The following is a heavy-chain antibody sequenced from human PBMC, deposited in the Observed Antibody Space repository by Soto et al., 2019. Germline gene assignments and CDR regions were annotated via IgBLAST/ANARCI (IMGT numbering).Heavy chain of an antibody. Sequence: SVKVSCKASGGTFSSYAISWVRQAPGQGLEWMGGIIPIFGTANYAQKFQGRVTITADESTSTAYMELSSLGSEDTAVYYCARPTRYYYDSSGQSAWFDPWGQGTLVTVSS. CDR3: ARPTRYYYDSSGQSAWFDP. CDR2: IIPIFGTA. D-gene: IGHD3-22*01. V-gene: IGHV1-69*13. CDR1: GGTFSSYA. J-gene: IGHJ5*02.